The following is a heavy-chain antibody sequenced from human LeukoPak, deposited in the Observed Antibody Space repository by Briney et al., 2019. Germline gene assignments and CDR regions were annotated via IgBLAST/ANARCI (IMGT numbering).Heavy chain of an antibody. D-gene: IGHD3-10*01. CDR3: ARLEDYYGSGSPYYYYYYMDV. Sequence: SETLSLTCTVSGGSISSSSYYWGWIRQPPGKGLEWIGSIYYSGSTYYNPSLKSRVTISVDTSKNQFSLKLSSVTAADTAVYYCARLEDYYGSGSPYYYYYYMDVWGKGTTVTISS. CDR2: IYYSGST. J-gene: IGHJ6*03. V-gene: IGHV4-39*01. CDR1: GGSISSSSYY.